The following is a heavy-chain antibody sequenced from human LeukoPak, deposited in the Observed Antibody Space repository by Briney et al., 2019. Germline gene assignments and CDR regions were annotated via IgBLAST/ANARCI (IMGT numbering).Heavy chain of an antibody. CDR3: AKGSWLELAAFDI. D-gene: IGHD1-7*01. CDR2: IQYDGNYE. J-gene: IGHJ3*02. Sequence: GTSLRLSCAASGFTFSSYGIHWVRQAPGEGLEWMVFIQYDGNYEKYAESVRGRVTISRDNSKNTVYLQMNSLRAEDTAVYYCAKGSWLELAAFDIWGQGTMVTVSS. CDR1: GFTFSSYG. V-gene: IGHV3-30*02.